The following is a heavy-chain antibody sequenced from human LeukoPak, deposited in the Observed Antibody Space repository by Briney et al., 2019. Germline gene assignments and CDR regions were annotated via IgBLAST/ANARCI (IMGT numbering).Heavy chain of an antibody. Sequence: GGSLRLSCAASGFTFSNAWMSWVRQAPGKGLEWVANIKQDGSEKYYVDSVKGRFTISRDNAKNSLNLQMNSLRAEDTAVYYCANTQNGYWGQGTLVTVSS. V-gene: IGHV3-7*05. CDR3: ANTQNGY. CDR1: GFTFSNAW. J-gene: IGHJ4*02. D-gene: IGHD2-8*01. CDR2: IKQDGSEK.